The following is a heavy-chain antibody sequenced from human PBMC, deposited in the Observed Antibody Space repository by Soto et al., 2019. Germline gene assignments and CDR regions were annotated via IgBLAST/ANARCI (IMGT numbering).Heavy chain of an antibody. Sequence: GGSLRLSCAASGFTFSTYAMAWVRQAPGKGLEWVSVIYSGGSTYYADSVKGRFTISRDNSKNTLYLQMNSLRAEDTAVYYCTTGPNLRPLAAFDIWGQGTVVTVSS. V-gene: IGHV3-66*01. CDR2: IYSGGST. CDR3: TTGPNLRPLAAFDI. J-gene: IGHJ3*02. CDR1: GFTFSTYA.